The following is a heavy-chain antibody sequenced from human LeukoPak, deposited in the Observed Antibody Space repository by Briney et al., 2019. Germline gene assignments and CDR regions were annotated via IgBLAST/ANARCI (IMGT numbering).Heavy chain of an antibody. V-gene: IGHV3-43D*03. CDR1: GFTFDDYA. CDR2: ISWDGGSS. D-gene: IGHD6-19*01. Sequence: GGSLRLSCAASGFTFDDYAMHWVRQAPGKGLEWVSLISWDGGSSYYADSVKGRFTISRDNSKNSLYLQMNSLRAQDTALYYCAKDSKAVTGTGNIDCWGQGTLVTVSS. J-gene: IGHJ4*02. CDR3: AKDSKAVTGTGNIDC.